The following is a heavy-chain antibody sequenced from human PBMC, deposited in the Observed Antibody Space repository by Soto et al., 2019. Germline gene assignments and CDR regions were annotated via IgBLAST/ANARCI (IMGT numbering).Heavy chain of an antibody. CDR3: ARDALPLVRGVIKYNWFDP. J-gene: IGHJ5*02. D-gene: IGHD3-10*01. CDR2: IIPIFGTA. V-gene: IGHV1-69*06. CDR1: GGTFISYA. Sequence: QVQLVQSGAEVKKPGSSVKVSCKASGGTFISYAISWVRQAPGQGLEWMGGIIPIFGTANYAQKFQGRVTITADKSPSTAYMELSSLRSDDTAVYYCARDALPLVRGVIKYNWFDPWGQGPLVTVSS.